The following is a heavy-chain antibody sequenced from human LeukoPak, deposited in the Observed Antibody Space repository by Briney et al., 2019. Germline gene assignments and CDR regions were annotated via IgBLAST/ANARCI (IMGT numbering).Heavy chain of an antibody. CDR3: ARVKGVVDTAMVFEDGGEGGYMDV. Sequence: GGSLRLSCAASGFTFSDHHMDWVRQAPGKGLEWVGRTRNKANSYTTEYAASVKGRFTISRDDSKNSLYLQMNSLKTEDTAVYYCARVKGVVDTAMVFEDGGEGGYMDVWGKGTTVTVSS. CDR2: TRNKANSYTT. D-gene: IGHD5-18*01. CDR1: GFTFSDHH. V-gene: IGHV3-72*01. J-gene: IGHJ6*03.